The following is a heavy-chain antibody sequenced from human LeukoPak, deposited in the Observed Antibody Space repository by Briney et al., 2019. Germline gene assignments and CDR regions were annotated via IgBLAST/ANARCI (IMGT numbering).Heavy chain of an antibody. CDR2: IYDGGST. J-gene: IGHJ4*02. CDR3: ARDTDTYYFDY. CDR1: GGSVNSYY. Sequence: SETLSLTCTVSGGSVNSYYLSWIRQPAGKTLEWIGRIYDGGSTNYNPSLKSRVTMSVDTSKNQISLKLKSVTAADTAVYYCARDTDTYYFDYWGQGTLVTVSS. V-gene: IGHV4-4*07.